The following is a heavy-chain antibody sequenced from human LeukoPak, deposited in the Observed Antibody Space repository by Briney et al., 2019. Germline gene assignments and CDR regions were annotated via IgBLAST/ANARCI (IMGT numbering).Heavy chain of an antibody. J-gene: IGHJ6*03. CDR1: GYTFISYG. D-gene: IGHD1-26*01. Sequence: GASVKVSFKASGYTFISYGITWVRPAPGQGREWMGWISPYTTKTNYAQSLQGRVTMTTDTSTSTAYMELRSLRSDDTAVYYCAREGGVGPTAPPDYYSYQMDVWGKGTTVTVSS. V-gene: IGHV1-18*01. CDR3: AREGGVGPTAPPDYYSYQMDV. CDR2: ISPYTTKT.